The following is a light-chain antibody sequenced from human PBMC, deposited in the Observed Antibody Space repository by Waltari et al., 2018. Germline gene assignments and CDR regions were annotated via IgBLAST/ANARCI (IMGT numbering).Light chain of an antibody. J-gene: IGKJ2*01. CDR2: GAS. Sequence: EIVLTQSPATLSLSPGERATLSCRASQSVFTSLAWYQQKPGQAPRPLVHGASGRAPGIPARFSGSGSGTDFTLAISSLEPEDFAVYYCQQRSHWPPEYTFGQGTKLEIK. CDR1: QSVFTS. V-gene: IGKV3-11*01. CDR3: QQRSHWPPEYT.